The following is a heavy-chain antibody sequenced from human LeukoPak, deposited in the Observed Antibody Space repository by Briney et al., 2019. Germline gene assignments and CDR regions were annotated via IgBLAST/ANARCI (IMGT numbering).Heavy chain of an antibody. CDR3: ARDPYYYDSSGYYYEDY. Sequence: SVKVSCKASGGTFSSYAISWVRQAPGQGLEWMGRIIPILGIANYAQKFQGRVTITADKSTSTAYMELSSLRSEGTAVYYCARDPYYYDSSGYYYEDYWGQGTLVTVSS. J-gene: IGHJ4*02. CDR2: IIPILGIA. V-gene: IGHV1-69*04. CDR1: GGTFSSYA. D-gene: IGHD3-22*01.